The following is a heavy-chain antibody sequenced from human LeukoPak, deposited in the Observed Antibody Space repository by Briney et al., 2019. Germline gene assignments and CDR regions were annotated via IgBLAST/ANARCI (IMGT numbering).Heavy chain of an antibody. CDR3: AREEGWFDP. CDR2: IYYSGST. Sequence: SETLSLTCTVSGGSSRSYYWSWIRQHPGKGLEWIGYIYYSGSTYYNPSLKSRVTISVDTSKNQFSLKLSSVTAADTAVYYCAREEGWFDPWGQGTLVTVSS. J-gene: IGHJ5*02. V-gene: IGHV4-31*03. CDR1: GGSSRSYY.